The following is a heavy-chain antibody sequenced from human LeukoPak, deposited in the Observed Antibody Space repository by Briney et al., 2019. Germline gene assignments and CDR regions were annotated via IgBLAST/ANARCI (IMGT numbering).Heavy chain of an antibody. D-gene: IGHD6-13*01. J-gene: IGHJ4*02. CDR2: ILNDGSNM. CDR1: GFTFSTYV. V-gene: IGHV3-33*06. CDR3: AKAGYSSTWYKGHPTTLDY. Sequence: GALRLSFAASGFTFSTYVMQWVRRAPGRGREGGAVILNDGSNMYYSDSVKGRFTISRDNSNNTLYLQMNSLRAEDTAVYYCAKAGYSSTWYKGHPTTLDYWGQGTLVTVSS.